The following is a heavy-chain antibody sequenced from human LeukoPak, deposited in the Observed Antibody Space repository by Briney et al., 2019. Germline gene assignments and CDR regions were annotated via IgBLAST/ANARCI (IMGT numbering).Heavy chain of an antibody. CDR3: ARDRERYFDWLPTFDYYGMDV. J-gene: IGHJ6*02. Sequence: SETLSLTCTVSGGSISSYYWSWIRQPPGKGLEWIGYIYYSGSTNYNPSLKSRVTISVDTSKNQFSRKLSSVTAADTAVYYCARDRERYFDWLPTFDYYGMDVWGQGTTVTVSS. CDR2: IYYSGST. D-gene: IGHD3-9*01. CDR1: GGSISSYY. V-gene: IGHV4-59*01.